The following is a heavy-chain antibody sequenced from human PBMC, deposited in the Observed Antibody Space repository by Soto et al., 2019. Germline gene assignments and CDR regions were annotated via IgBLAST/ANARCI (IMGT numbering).Heavy chain of an antibody. CDR3: ARQTPTGEQDY. V-gene: IGHV3-74*01. CDR2: INRDGTFT. CDR1: GFTFTSHW. Sequence: EVQLVESGGGLVQPGGSLRLSCVVSGFTFTSHWMYWVRQAPGKGLVWVSRINRDGTFTSHAGSVKGRFTMSRDNAKNTVYLQMNSLRAEDTAVYYCARQTPTGEQDYWGQGTLVTVSS. D-gene: IGHD7-27*01. J-gene: IGHJ4*02.